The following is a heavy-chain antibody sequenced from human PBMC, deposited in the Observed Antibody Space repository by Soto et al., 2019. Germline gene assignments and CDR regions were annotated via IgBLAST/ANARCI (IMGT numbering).Heavy chain of an antibody. CDR1: GGSFSGYY. Sequence: QVQLQQWGAGLLKPSETLSLTCAVYGGSFSGYYWSWIRQPPGKGLEWIGEINHSGSTNYNPSLKSRVTISVDTSKNQFSLKLSSVTAADTAVYYCARTGGRYCSGGSCYSFYYYYGMDVWGQGTTVTVSS. V-gene: IGHV4-34*01. J-gene: IGHJ6*02. D-gene: IGHD2-15*01. CDR2: INHSGST. CDR3: ARTGGRYCSGGSCYSFYYYYGMDV.